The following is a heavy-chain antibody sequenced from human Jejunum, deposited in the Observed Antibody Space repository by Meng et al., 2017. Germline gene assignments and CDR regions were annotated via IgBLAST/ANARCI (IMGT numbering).Heavy chain of an antibody. CDR2: INPDSGDT. Sequence: QVQLVQPGTEVREPGASVKVSCKASGYTFIDSQIHWVRRAPGQGLEWMGRINPDSGDTNYAQKFQGRVTMTRDTSINTAYMELDRLRSDDTAMYYCARDYDVYDNFQPLDDWGQGTLVTVSS. D-gene: IGHD3-22*01. V-gene: IGHV1-2*06. CDR3: ARDYDVYDNFQPLDD. J-gene: IGHJ4*02. CDR1: GYTFIDSQ.